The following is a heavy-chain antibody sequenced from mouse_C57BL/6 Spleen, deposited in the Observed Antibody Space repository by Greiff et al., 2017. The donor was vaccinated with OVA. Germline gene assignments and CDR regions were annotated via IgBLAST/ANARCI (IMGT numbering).Heavy chain of an antibody. CDR3: AREGGRNYFDY. V-gene: IGHV5-4*01. CDR2: ISDGGSYT. J-gene: IGHJ2*01. CDR1: GFTFSSYA. Sequence: EVKLVESGGGLVKPGGSLKLSCAASGFTFSSYAMSWVRQTPEKRLEWVATISDGGSYTYYPDNVKGRFTISRDNAKNNLYLQMSHLKSEDTAMYYCAREGGRNYFDYWGQVTTLTVSS.